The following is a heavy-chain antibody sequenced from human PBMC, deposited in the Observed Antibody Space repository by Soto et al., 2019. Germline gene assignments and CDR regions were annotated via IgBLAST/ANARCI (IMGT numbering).Heavy chain of an antibody. CDR3: AQRPDAFDI. J-gene: IGHJ3*02. CDR1: EFTFS. Sequence: PGGALRRTCVGSEFTFSITWVRQAPGKGLEWGSMISNDGSSTYYADSVKGRFTISRDNSKKILYLQMNSRRAEDTAVYYCAQRPDAFDIWGQGTMVTVSS. V-gene: IGHV3-23*01. CDR2: ISNDGSST.